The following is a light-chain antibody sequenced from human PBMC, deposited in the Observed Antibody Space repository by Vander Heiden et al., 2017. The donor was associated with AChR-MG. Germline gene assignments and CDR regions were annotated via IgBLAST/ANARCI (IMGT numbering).Light chain of an antibody. CDR1: QSISTY. Sequence: DIQMTQSPSSLSASIGDRVTITCRASQSISTYLNWYQQKPGKAPKVLIYGASSLQSGVPSRFSGSGSGTDFILTISRLQPEDFATYYCQQRDSTPRTFGQRTKVEVK. V-gene: IGKV1-39*01. CDR2: GAS. CDR3: QQRDSTPRT. J-gene: IGKJ1*01.